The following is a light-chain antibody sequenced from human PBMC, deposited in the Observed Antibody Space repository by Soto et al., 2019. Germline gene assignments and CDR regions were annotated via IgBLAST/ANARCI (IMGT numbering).Light chain of an antibody. CDR2: GAS. CDR1: QSVSSSY. Sequence: EIVLTQSPGTLSLSPGERAALSCRASQSVSSSYLAWYQQKPGQAPRLLIYGASSRATGIPDRFSGSGSGTDFTLTISRLEPEDCAVYSCQQYANSPLTFGGGTKVEIK. J-gene: IGKJ4*01. CDR3: QQYANSPLT. V-gene: IGKV3-20*01.